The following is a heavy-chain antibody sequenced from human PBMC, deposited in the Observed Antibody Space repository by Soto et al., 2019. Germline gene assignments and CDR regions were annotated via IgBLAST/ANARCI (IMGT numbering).Heavy chain of an antibody. CDR3: ARGWWFGDHRSIFDY. CDR2: IYHSGST. Sequence: SETLSLTCAVSGGSISSGGYSWSWIRQPPGKGLEWIGYIYHSGSTYYNPSLKSRVTISVDRSKNQFSLKLSSVPAADTAVYYCARGWWFGDHRSIFDYWGQGTLVTVSS. CDR1: GGSISSGGYS. D-gene: IGHD3-10*01. V-gene: IGHV4-30-2*01. J-gene: IGHJ4*02.